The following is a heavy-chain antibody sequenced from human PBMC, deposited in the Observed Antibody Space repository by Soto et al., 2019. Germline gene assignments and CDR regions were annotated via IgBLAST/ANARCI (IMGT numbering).Heavy chain of an antibody. CDR2: INYSGRS. Sequence: QVQLQESGPGLVKSSETLSLTCSVSGDSSSTYYWGWIRQPPGKGLEWIGYINYSGRSNHNPSLKSRLSISVDASTNQVSLKLTSAAAAATAVYYCARSYCADSVSCNWLDPWGQGTLVVVSS. CDR1: GDSSSTYY. V-gene: IGHV4-59*01. J-gene: IGHJ5*02. CDR3: ARSYCADSVSCNWLDP. D-gene: IGHD2-8*02.